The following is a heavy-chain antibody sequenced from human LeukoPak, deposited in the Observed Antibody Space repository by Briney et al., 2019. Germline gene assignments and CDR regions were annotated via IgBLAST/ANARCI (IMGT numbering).Heavy chain of an antibody. CDR2: INPNSGGT. CDR3: ARGPIIVGATHYYYYYMDV. Sequence: ASVKVSCKASGYTFTGYCMHWVRQAPGQGLEWMGWINPNSGGTNYAQKFQGRVTMTRDTSISTAYMELSRLRSDDTAVYYCARGPIIVGATHYYYYYMDVWGKGTTVTVSS. D-gene: IGHD1-26*01. V-gene: IGHV1-2*02. J-gene: IGHJ6*03. CDR1: GYTFTGYC.